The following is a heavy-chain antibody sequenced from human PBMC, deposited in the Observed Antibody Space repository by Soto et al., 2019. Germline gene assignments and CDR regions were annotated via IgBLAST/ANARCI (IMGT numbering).Heavy chain of an antibody. J-gene: IGHJ6*02. V-gene: IGHV3-30*18. D-gene: IGHD5-12*01. CDR3: AKEGVATTPPHYYYYGMDV. CDR1: GFTFSSYG. Sequence: GGSLRLSCAASGFTFSSYGMHWVRQAPGKGLEWVAVISYDGSNKYYADPVKGRFTISRDNSKNTLYLQMNSLRAEDTAVYYCAKEGVATTPPHYYYYGMDVWGQGTTVTVSS. CDR2: ISYDGSNK.